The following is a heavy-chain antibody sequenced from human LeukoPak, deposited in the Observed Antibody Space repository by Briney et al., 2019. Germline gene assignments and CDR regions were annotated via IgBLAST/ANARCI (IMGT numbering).Heavy chain of an antibody. J-gene: IGHJ4*02. Sequence: NPGGSLRLSCAASGFTISSYSMNWVRQAPGKGLEWVSSISSSSSYIYYADSVKGRFTISRDNAKNSLYLQMNSLRAEDTAVYYCARSLAGYSYGQSDYWGQGTLVTVSS. V-gene: IGHV3-21*01. D-gene: IGHD5-18*01. CDR2: ISSSSSYI. CDR3: ARSLAGYSYGQSDY. CDR1: GFTISSYS.